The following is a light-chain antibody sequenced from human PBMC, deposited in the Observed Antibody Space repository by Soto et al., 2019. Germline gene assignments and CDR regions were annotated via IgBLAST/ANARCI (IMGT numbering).Light chain of an antibody. V-gene: IGKV3-15*01. Sequence: IVMTQSPATLSVSPGESATLFCRAGQSVSSNLAWYQQKPGQAPRLLMYGASTRATGIPARFSGSGSGTEFTLTISSLQSEDFVVYYCQKYMNWPYTFGQGTKVDIK. J-gene: IGKJ2*01. CDR1: QSVSSN. CDR2: GAS. CDR3: QKYMNWPYT.